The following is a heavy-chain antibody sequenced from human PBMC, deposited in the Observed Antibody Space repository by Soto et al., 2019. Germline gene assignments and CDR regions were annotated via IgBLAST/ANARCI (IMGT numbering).Heavy chain of an antibody. CDR1: GFIFSAYY. J-gene: IGHJ4*02. Sequence: GSLRLSCSASGFIFSAYYMSWIRQAAGTGGRGLCCFSSSSSYTNYADSVKGRFTITRDNAKNTQYLQMNSLRAEATAVYYCAKDRRFVIQPTPRFFDYWGQGTLVTVSS. CDR3: AKDRRFVIQPTPRFFDY. CDR2: FSSSSSYT. V-gene: IGHV3-11*06. D-gene: IGHD5-18*01.